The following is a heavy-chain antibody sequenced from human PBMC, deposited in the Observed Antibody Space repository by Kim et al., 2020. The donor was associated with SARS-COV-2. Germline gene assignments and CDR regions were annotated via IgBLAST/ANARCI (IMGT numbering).Heavy chain of an antibody. CDR1: GFNFNIYG. CDR2: IWEDGTNI. J-gene: IGHJ4*02. Sequence: GGSLRLSCVASGFNFNIYGMHWVRQAPGKGMEWVASIWEDGTNIKYADSVKGRFTIFRDNSKNTLYLQMNSLRADDTAVYHCAKTAYNSGWYEDWGQGALVTVSS. D-gene: IGHD6-19*01. V-gene: IGHV3-30*02. CDR3: AKTAYNSGWYED.